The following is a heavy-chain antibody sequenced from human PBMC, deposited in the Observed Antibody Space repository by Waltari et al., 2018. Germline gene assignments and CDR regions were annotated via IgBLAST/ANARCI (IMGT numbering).Heavy chain of an antibody. D-gene: IGHD3-3*01. V-gene: IGHV3-9*01. CDR2: ISWNSNNI. Sequence: EVQLVESGGGLVQPGKSLRLSCVASGFMFEVPATHWVRQVPGKGLEWLSGISWNSNNIVYADSVKGRFTISRDNAENSLYLLMNNLRAEDTALYYCVRDAFGNTIGGVFDYWGQGTLLTVSS. CDR1: GFMFEVPA. CDR3: VRDAFGNTIGGVFDY. J-gene: IGHJ4*02.